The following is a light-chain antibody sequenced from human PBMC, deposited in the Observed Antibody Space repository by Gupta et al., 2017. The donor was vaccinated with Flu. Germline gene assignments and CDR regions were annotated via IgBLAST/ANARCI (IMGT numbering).Light chain of an antibody. V-gene: IGKV3-20*01. CDR2: GAS. CDR3: QRYGTSPLT. J-gene: IGKJ4*01. CDR1: QTISSNY. Sequence: EIVLTQYPGTLSLSPGERATLSCRASQTISSNYLAGYQQKPCQAPSRLIYGASSRAAGIPDRFSGSGSGTEFTLTISSLEPDDFAVYYCQRYGTSPLTFGGGTKVEI.